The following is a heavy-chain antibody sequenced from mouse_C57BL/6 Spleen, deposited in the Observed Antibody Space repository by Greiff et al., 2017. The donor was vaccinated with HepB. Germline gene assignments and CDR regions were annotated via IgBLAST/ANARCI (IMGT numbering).Heavy chain of an antibody. D-gene: IGHD4-1*01. V-gene: IGHV1-19*01. CDR1: GYTFTDYY. CDR3: ERRGLTGEEYFDY. Sequence: EVQLQQSGPVLVKPGASVKMSCKASGYTFTDYYMNWVKQSHGKSLEWIGVINPYNGGTSYNQKFKGKATLTVDKSSSTAYMELNSLTSEDSAVYYCERRGLTGEEYFDYWGQGTTLTVSS. CDR2: INPYNGGT. J-gene: IGHJ2*01.